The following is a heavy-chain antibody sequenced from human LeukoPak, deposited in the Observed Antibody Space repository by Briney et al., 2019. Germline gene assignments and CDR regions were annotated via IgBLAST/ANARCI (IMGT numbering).Heavy chain of an antibody. J-gene: IGHJ4*02. Sequence: GGSLRLSCAASGFTFRAYGMHWVRQAPGKGLEWVAFIRYDARNKYYADSVKGRFTISRDNAKNSLYLQMNSLRAEDTAIYYCARDLGSYSSGWYMGFDYWGQGTLVTVSS. V-gene: IGHV3-30*02. CDR2: IRYDARNK. CDR3: ARDLGSYSSGWYMGFDY. D-gene: IGHD6-19*01. CDR1: GFTFRAYG.